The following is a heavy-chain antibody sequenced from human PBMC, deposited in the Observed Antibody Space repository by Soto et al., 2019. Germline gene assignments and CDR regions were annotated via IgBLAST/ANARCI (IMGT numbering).Heavy chain of an antibody. CDR3: ARVQFGDRWLQRYFDC. V-gene: IGHV3-11*01. CDR2: ISSSDGTI. CDR1: GFIFSDYH. J-gene: IGHJ4*02. Sequence: QVQLVESGGGLVKPGGSLRLSCAASGFIFSDYHMSWIRQAPGKGLEWVSYISSSDGTIYYGDSVKGRFTIARDNAKNSLYLQMNSLRAEDTAMYYCARVQFGDRWLQRYFDCWGQGTLVTVSS. D-gene: IGHD5-12*01.